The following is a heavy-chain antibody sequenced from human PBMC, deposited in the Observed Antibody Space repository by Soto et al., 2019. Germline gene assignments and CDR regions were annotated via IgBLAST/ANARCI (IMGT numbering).Heavy chain of an antibody. Sequence: EVQLVESGGGLVKPGGSLRLSCAASGFSFSHAWMRWVRQAPGKGLEWVGRIKSKTDGGTTDYAAPMKGTFTISRDDSKNTVYLQMNSLKTEDTAVYYSSTDLPGGMDVWGQGTTVTVSS. V-gene: IGHV3-15*01. CDR1: GFSFSHAW. CDR2: IKSKTDGGTT. CDR3: STDLPGGMDV. J-gene: IGHJ6*02. D-gene: IGHD3-10*01.